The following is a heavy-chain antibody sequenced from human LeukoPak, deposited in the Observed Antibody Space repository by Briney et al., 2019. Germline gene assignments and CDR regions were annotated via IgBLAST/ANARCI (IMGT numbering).Heavy chain of an antibody. CDR3: AKEVSGAAAFDY. CDR1: GFTFSSYG. J-gene: IGHJ4*02. D-gene: IGHD6-13*01. V-gene: IGHV3-30*18. CDR2: ISYDGSNK. Sequence: GGSLRLSCAASGFTFSSYGMHWVRQAPGKGLEWVAVISYDGSNKYCADSVKGRFTISRDNSKNTLYLQMNSLRAEDTAVYYCAKEVSGAAAFDYWGQGTLVTVSS.